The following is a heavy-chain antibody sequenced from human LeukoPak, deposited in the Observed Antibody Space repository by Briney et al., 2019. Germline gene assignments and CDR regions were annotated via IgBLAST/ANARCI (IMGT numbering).Heavy chain of an antibody. Sequence: GGSLRLSCAASGFPFSSYAMGWVRQAPRKGLEWVSGITASSGGTYYADSVKGRFTISRDNSKNTLYLQINRLRAEDTAIHFCAKIRFYYDSSFDYWYFDLWGRGTLVTVSS. CDR3: AKIRFYYDSSFDYWYFDL. J-gene: IGHJ2*01. D-gene: IGHD3-22*01. CDR2: ITASSGGT. V-gene: IGHV3-23*01. CDR1: GFPFSSYA.